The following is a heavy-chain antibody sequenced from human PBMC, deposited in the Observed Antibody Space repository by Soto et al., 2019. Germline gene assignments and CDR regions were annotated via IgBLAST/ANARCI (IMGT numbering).Heavy chain of an antibody. CDR3: ARGGIITSQYYLDY. CDR1: GFTFSSYA. Sequence: QVQLVESGGGVVQPGRSLRLSCAASGFTFSSYAMHWVRQAPGKGLEWVALISYDGGNKYYTDSVKGRFTISRDNSKNTLYLQMNSLRAEDTALYYCARGGIITSQYYLDYWGQETLVTVSS. J-gene: IGHJ4*02. CDR2: ISYDGGNK. V-gene: IGHV3-30-3*01. D-gene: IGHD1-20*01.